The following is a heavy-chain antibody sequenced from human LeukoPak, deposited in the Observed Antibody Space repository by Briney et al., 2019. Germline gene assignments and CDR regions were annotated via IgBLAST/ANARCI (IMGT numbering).Heavy chain of an antibody. Sequence: SGGSLRLSCAASGFTVSSNYMSWVRQAPGKGLEWVSGIYSGGSTYYADSVKGRFTISRDNSKNTLYLQMNSLRAEDTAVYYCAREGRNYYDSSGHSGTFDYWGQGTLVTVSS. CDR1: GFTVSSNY. CDR2: IYSGGST. J-gene: IGHJ4*02. V-gene: IGHV3-66*01. CDR3: AREGRNYYDSSGHSGTFDY. D-gene: IGHD3-22*01.